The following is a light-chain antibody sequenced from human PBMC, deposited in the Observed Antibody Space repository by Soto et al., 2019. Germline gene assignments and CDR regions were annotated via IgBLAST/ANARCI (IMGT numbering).Light chain of an antibody. J-gene: IGKJ2*01. Sequence: ETVLTQSSATLSLSPGERATLSCRASQSVSSYLAWYQQKPGQAPRLLIYDASNRATGIPARFSGSGSGTDFTLTISSREPEDFAIYYCQQRSNWPYTFGQGTKREIK. CDR1: QSVSSY. CDR2: DAS. CDR3: QQRSNWPYT. V-gene: IGKV3-11*01.